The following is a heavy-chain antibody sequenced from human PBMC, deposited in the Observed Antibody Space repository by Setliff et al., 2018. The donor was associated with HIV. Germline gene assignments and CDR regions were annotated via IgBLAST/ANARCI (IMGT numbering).Heavy chain of an antibody. D-gene: IGHD1-26*01. CDR3: ARGTRVGANDALDI. J-gene: IGHJ3*02. Sequence: ASVKVSCKASGYTFTGYYMHWVRQAPGQGLEWMGRINPNSGGTNYPQKFQGRVTMTRDTSISTVYMELSRLRSDDTAVYYCARGTRVGANDALDIWGQGTMVTVSS. CDR1: GYTFTGYY. V-gene: IGHV1-2*06. CDR2: INPNSGGT.